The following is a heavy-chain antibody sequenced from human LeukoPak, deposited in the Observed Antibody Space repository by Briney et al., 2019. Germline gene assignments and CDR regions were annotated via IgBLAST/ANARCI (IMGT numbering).Heavy chain of an antibody. D-gene: IGHD3-10*01. J-gene: IGHJ4*02. V-gene: IGHV1-24*01. CDR2: FDPEDGET. CDR3: ATVLYYYGSGSYPDY. CDR1: GYTLTELS. Sequence: GASVKVSCKVSGYTLTELSMHWVRQAPGKGLEWMGGFDPEDGETIYAQKFQGRVTMTEDTSTDTAYMELSSLRSEGTAVYYCATVLYYYGSGSYPDYWGQGTLVTVSS.